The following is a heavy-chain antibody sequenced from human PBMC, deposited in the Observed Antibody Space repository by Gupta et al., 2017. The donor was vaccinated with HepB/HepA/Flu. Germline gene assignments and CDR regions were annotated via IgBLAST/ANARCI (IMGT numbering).Heavy chain of an antibody. CDR3: AREGAGRNEYFQY. D-gene: IGHD1-14*01. V-gene: IGHV4-30-2*01. CDR2: IYESGSS. Sequence: QLQLQESGSGLVKPSQTLSLSCAVSGGSLSSGAYSWSWIRQPPGKGLEWIGYIYESGSSYYNPSLKSRVTISVDRYKNQFSLKLSSVTAADTAVYYCAREGAGRNEYFQYWGQGTLVTVPS. J-gene: IGHJ1*01. CDR1: GGSLSSGAYS.